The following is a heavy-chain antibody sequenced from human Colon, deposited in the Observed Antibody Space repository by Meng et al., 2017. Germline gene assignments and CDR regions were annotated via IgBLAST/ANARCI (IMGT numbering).Heavy chain of an antibody. CDR2: MSSSGSTV. V-gene: IGHV3-11*01. CDR3: ASDLSGIAVAGADY. D-gene: IGHD6-19*01. J-gene: IGHJ4*02. CDR1: EFTFSDYY. Sequence: GESLKISCAASEFTFSDYYMSWIRQAPGKGLERVSYMSSSGSTVSYADSVKGRFTISRDNANNSLYLQMNSRRAEDTAVYYCASDLSGIAVAGADYWGQGALVTVSS.